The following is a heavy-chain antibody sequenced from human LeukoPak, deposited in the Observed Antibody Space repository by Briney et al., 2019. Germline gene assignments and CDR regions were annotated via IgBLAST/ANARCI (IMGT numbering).Heavy chain of an antibody. Sequence: SETLSLTCTVSGGSITNNYWSWIRQPPGRGLEWIGYIFYSGSTNYNPSLKSRVTISVDTSKRQFSLKLSSVTAADTAVYYCARDRGAADFDFWGQGTLVTVSS. CDR2: IFYSGST. V-gene: IGHV4-59*01. J-gene: IGHJ4*02. D-gene: IGHD3-10*01. CDR1: GGSITNNY. CDR3: ARDRGAADFDF.